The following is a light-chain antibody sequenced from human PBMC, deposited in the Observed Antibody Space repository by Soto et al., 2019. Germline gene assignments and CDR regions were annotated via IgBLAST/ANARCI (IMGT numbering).Light chain of an antibody. CDR2: GAS. CDR1: QSVSSN. CDR3: QQYNNWPMYT. J-gene: IGKJ2*01. Sequence: EIVRTQSPATLSVSPGERDTLSCRASQSVSSNLAWYQQNPGQAPRLLIYGASTRATGIPARFSGSGSGTEFTLTISSLQSEDFAVYYCQQYNNWPMYTFGQGTKLELK. V-gene: IGKV3-15*01.